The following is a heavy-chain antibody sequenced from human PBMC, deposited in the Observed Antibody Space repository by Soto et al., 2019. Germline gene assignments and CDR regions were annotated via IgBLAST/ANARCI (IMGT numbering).Heavy chain of an antibody. Sequence: QVQLVQSGAEVKKPGASMKVSCRASGYTFRNYGVTWVRQAPGQGLEWMGWVSAFNGDRNYAQKXXGXITMTTNTSTSTAYMELRSLRSDDTAVYYCARTPGSGSYSSFWGQGTLVTVSA. J-gene: IGHJ4*02. V-gene: IGHV1-18*01. CDR3: ARTPGSGSYSSF. D-gene: IGHD1-26*01. CDR2: VSAFNGDR. CDR1: GYTFRNYG.